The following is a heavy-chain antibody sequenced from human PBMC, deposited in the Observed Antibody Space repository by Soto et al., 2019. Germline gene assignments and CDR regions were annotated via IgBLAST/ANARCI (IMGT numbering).Heavy chain of an antibody. CDR3: AKDLYYDILTGSGS. D-gene: IGHD3-9*01. V-gene: IGHV4-59*01. J-gene: IGHJ5*02. CDR1: GGSISNYY. CDR2: IFYSGGT. Sequence: SETLSLTCTVSGGSISNYYWSWILQPPGKGLELIGYIFYSGGTNYNPSLKSRVTMSVDTSKNQFSLKLNSVTAADTAVYYCAKDLYYDILTGSGSWGQGTLVTVSS.